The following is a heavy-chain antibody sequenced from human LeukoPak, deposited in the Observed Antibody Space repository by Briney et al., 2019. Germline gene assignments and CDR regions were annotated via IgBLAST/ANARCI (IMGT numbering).Heavy chain of an antibody. J-gene: IGHJ4*02. CDR3: ARGTYAGSYSDY. CDR1: GFTFSSYS. D-gene: IGHD1-26*01. V-gene: IGHV3-21*04. Sequence: GGSLRLSCAASGFTFSSYSMNWVRQAPGKGLEWVSSISSSSSYIYYADSAKGRFTISRDNSKNTLYLQMNSLRAEDTAVYYCARGTYAGSYSDYWGQGTLVTVSS. CDR2: ISSSSSYI.